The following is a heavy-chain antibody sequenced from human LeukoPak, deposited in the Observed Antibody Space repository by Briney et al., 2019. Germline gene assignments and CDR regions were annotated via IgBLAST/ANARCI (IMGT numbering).Heavy chain of an antibody. CDR3: ARRPYDSSGYYYFFDY. D-gene: IGHD3-22*01. V-gene: IGHV4-39*07. CDR2: IYYSGST. CDR1: GGSISSSRYY. J-gene: IGHJ4*02. Sequence: SETLSLTCTVSGGSISSSRYYWGWIRQPPGKGLEWIGSIYYSGSTYYNPSLNSRVTISVDTSKNQFSLKLSSVTAADTAVYYCARRPYDSSGYYYFFDYWGQGTLVTVSS.